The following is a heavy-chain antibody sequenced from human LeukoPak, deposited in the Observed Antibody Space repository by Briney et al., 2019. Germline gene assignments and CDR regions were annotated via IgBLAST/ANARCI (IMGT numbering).Heavy chain of an antibody. CDR2: IKQDGSEK. CDR1: GFTFSSYW. D-gene: IGHD6-6*01. V-gene: IGHV3-7*01. CDR3: ARMGSSSSSY. J-gene: IGHJ4*02. Sequence: GSLILSCAASGFTFSSYWMNWVRQAPGKGLEWVANIKQDGSEKYYVDSVKGRFTISRDNAKNSLYLQMNSLRAEDTAVYYCARMGSSSSSYWGQGTLVTVPS.